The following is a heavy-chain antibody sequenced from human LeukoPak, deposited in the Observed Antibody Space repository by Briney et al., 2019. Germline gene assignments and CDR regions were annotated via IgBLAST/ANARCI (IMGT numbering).Heavy chain of an antibody. CDR3: ARERIDRARYPAPPRGSNVVVPAAMGSTWFDP. Sequence: PGGSLRLSCAASGFTFSSYWMSWVRQAPGKGLEWVANIKQDGSEKYYVDSVKGRFTISRDNAKNSLYLQMNSLRAEDTAVYYCARERIDRARYPAPPRGSNVVVPAAMGSTWFDPWGQGTLVTVSS. CDR1: GFTFSSYW. CDR2: IKQDGSEK. V-gene: IGHV3-7*03. D-gene: IGHD2-2*01. J-gene: IGHJ5*02.